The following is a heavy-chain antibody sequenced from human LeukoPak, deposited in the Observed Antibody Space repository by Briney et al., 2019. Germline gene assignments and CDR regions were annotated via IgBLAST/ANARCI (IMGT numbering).Heavy chain of an antibody. CDR3: ARGYYDILTGYYAVYFDY. V-gene: IGHV5-51*01. CDR2: IYPGDSDT. Sequence: GDPMKISCKGSGYSFTSYWIVSVRQMPGNRHELLPHIYPGDSDTRYSPSFQGQVTISADKSISTAYLQWSSLKASDTAMYYCARGYYDILTGYYAVYFDYWGQGTLVTVSS. D-gene: IGHD3-9*01. CDR1: GYSFTSYW. J-gene: IGHJ4*02.